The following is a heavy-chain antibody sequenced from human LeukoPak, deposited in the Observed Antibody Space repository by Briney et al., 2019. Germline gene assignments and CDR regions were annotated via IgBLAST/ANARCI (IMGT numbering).Heavy chain of an antibody. CDR2: IKQDGSEK. V-gene: IGHV3-7*03. D-gene: IGHD3-9*01. CDR1: GFTFSSYW. J-gene: IGHJ4*02. CDR3: ARGCRDDWLLTPFDY. Sequence: GGSLRLSCAASGFTFSSYWMSWVRQAPGKGLEWVANIKQDGSEKYYVDSVKGRFTISRDNAKNSLYLQMNSLRAEDTAVYYCARGCRDDWLLTPFDYWGQGTLVTVSS.